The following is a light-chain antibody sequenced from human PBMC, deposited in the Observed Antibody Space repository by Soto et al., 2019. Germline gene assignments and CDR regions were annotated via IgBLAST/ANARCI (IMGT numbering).Light chain of an antibody. CDR2: DVS. J-gene: IGLJ2*01. V-gene: IGLV2-11*01. Sequence: QSVLTQPRSLSGSPGQSVTISCTGTSNDVGAYNYVSWYQQHPGKAPKLMIYDVSKRPSGVPDRFSASKSGTTASLTISGLQAEDEADYCCCSYAGSYTLVFGGGTKLTVL. CDR3: CSYAGSYTLV. CDR1: SNDVGAYNY.